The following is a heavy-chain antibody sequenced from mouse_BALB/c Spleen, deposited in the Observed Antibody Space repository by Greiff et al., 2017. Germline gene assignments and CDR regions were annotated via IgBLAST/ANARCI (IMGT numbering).Heavy chain of an antibody. CDR2: IYPGNSDT. D-gene: IGHD4-1*01. CDR1: GYTFTSYW. CDR3: TRNWDRDAMDY. J-gene: IGHJ4*01. V-gene: IGHV1-5*01. Sequence: EVQLQQSGTVLARPGASVKMSCKASGYTFTSYWMHWVKQRPGQGLEWIGAIYPGNSDTSYNQKFKGKAKLTAVTSTSTAYMELSSLTNEDSAVYYCTRNWDRDAMDYWGQGTSVTVSS.